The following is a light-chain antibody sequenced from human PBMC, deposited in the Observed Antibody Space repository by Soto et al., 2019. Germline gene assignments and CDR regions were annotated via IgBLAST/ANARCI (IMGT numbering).Light chain of an antibody. Sequence: DIVMTQSPDSMAVSLGERATINCKSSQSVLSSSNNKNFLAWYQQKPGQSPKLLIYWASTRESGVPDRFSDSGSGTDFTLTISSLQAEDVAVYYCQQYYRIPYTFGQGTKLEIK. CDR2: WAS. CDR3: QQYYRIPYT. J-gene: IGKJ2*01. V-gene: IGKV4-1*01. CDR1: QSVLSSSNNKNF.